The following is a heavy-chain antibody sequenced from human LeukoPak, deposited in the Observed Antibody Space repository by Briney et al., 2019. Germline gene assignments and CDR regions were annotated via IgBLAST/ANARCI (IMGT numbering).Heavy chain of an antibody. CDR2: IYYSGST. V-gene: IGHV4-39*01. D-gene: IGHD3-3*01. CDR3: ARYYDFFYYFDY. Sequence: SETLSLTCTVSGGSISSISYYWGWIRQPPGKGLEWIGSIYYSGSTYYNPSLKSRVTISVDTSKNQFSLKLSSVTAADTAVYYCARYYDFFYYFDYWGQGTLVTVSS. J-gene: IGHJ4*02. CDR1: GGSISSISYY.